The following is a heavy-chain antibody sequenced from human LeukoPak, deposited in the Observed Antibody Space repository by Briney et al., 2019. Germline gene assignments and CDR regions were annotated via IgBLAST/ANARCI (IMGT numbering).Heavy chain of an antibody. D-gene: IGHD4-17*01. CDR1: GFTFGSYG. CDR3: AKDWAGKMTTVTPFDY. Sequence: GGSLRLSCAASGFTFGSYGMSWVRQAPGKGLEWVSAISGSGGSTYYADSVKGRFTISRDNSKNTLYLQMNSLRAEDTAVYYCAKDWAGKMTTVTPFDYWGQGTLVTVSS. V-gene: IGHV3-23*01. CDR2: ISGSGGST. J-gene: IGHJ4*02.